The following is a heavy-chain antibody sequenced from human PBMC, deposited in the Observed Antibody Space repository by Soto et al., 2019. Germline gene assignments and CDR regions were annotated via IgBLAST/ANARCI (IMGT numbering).Heavy chain of an antibody. CDR2: IWYDGSNK. V-gene: IGHV3-33*01. CDR1: GFTFSSYG. CDR3: ASPPGGPYDGDYDIDSRDV. D-gene: IGHD4-17*01. Sequence: QVQLVESGGGVVQPGRSLRLSCAADGFTFSSYGMHWVRQAPGKGLEWVAVIWYDGSNKYYADSVKGRFTISRDNSKNTLYLQMNSLRAEDTAVYYCASPPGGPYDGDYDIDSRDVCGKGTTVTVSS. J-gene: IGHJ6*03.